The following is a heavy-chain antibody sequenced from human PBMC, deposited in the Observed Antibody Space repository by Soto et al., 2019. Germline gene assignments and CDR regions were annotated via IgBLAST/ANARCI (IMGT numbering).Heavy chain of an antibody. V-gene: IGHV3-48*02. CDR2: ISSSSSTI. CDR3: ARDLGYRFGVAL. D-gene: IGHD3-3*01. J-gene: IGHJ4*02. Sequence: EVRLVESGGGLVQPGGSLRLSCAASGFTFSSYSMNWVRQAPGKGLEWVSYISSSSSTIYYADSVKGRFTISRDNAKNSLYLQRNSLRDEDTAVYYCARDLGYRFGVALWGQGTLVTVSS. CDR1: GFTFSSYS.